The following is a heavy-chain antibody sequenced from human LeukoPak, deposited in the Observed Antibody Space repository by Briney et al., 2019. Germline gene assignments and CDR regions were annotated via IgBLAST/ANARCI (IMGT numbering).Heavy chain of an antibody. V-gene: IGHV3-30-3*01. CDR2: ISYDGSNK. CDR1: GFTFSSYA. J-gene: IGHJ4*02. D-gene: IGHD3-16*01. Sequence: GGSLGLSCAASGFTFSSYAMHWVRQAPGKGLEWVAVISYDGSNKYYADSVKGRFTISRDNSKNTLYLQMNSLRAEDTAVYYCARGGESLDYWGQGTLVTVSS. CDR3: ARGGESLDY.